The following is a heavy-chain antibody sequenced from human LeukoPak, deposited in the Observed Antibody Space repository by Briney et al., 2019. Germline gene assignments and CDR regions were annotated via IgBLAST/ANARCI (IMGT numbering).Heavy chain of an antibody. D-gene: IGHD5-18*01. CDR2: IXSXGSST. V-gene: IGHV3-74*01. CDR1: GXXFXXYW. CDR3: ARGYRNDRYNWFDP. J-gene: IGHJ5*02. Sequence: GGSLRLSCAASGXXFXXYWXXWXXXAPGXGLXXVXXIXSXGSSTTYADXVKGRFTVSRDNAKNTLYLQMNSLRAEDTAVYYCARGYRNDRYNWFDPWGQGTLVTVSS.